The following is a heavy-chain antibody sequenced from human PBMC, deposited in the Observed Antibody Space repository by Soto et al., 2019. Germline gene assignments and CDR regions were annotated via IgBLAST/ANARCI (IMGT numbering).Heavy chain of an antibody. CDR2: IDYSGST. J-gene: IGHJ6*02. V-gene: IGHV4-31*03. Sequence: QVQLQESGPGLVKPSQTLSLTCTVSGGSISSGGYYWSWIRQHPGKGLEWIGYIDYSGSTYYNPSLKSRVTISVDTSKNQFSLKLSSVTAADTAVYYCARSGERDMTTVTPYYYYGMDVWGQGTTVTVSS. D-gene: IGHD4-17*01. CDR3: ARSGERDMTTVTPYYYYGMDV. CDR1: GGSISSGGYY.